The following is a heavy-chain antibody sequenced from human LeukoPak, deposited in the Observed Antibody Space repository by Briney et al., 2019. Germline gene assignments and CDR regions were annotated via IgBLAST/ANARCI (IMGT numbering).Heavy chain of an antibody. CDR3: ARDTRNYYGSGSHDFDY. J-gene: IGHJ4*02. D-gene: IGHD3-10*01. CDR1: GYTFTSYD. V-gene: IGHV1-18*01. CDR2: ISAYNGNT. Sequence: ASVKVSCKTSGYTFTSYDISWVRQAPGQGLEWMGWISAYNGNTNYAQKLQGRVTMTTDTFTNTAYMELRSLRSDDTAVYYCARDTRNYYGSGSHDFDYWGQGTLVTVSS.